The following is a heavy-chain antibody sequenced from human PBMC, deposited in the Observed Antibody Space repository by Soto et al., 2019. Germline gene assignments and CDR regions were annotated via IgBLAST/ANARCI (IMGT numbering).Heavy chain of an antibody. CDR3: ARDRVRTSPRYYYYYGKDV. Sequence: QVQLVESGGGVVQPGRSLRLSCAASGFTFSYYATHWVRQAPGKGLEWVAVISRDGSDKYYADSVKGRFTISRDNSKNTLYLKMNSLRAEDTAVYFCARDRVRTSPRYYYYYGKDVWGQGTTVTVSS. CDR2: ISRDGSDK. J-gene: IGHJ6*02. CDR1: GFTFSYYA. V-gene: IGHV3-30-3*01.